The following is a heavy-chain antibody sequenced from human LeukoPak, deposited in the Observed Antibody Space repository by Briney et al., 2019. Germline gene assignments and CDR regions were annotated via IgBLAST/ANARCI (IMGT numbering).Heavy chain of an antibody. CDR3: ASGPTYDYVRVILY. Sequence: PGGSLRLSCAVSGFTVSANYMAWVRQAPGKGLEWVSVIYAGGTIYHRDSVKGRFTISRHNSKNTVYLQMENLRPEDTAVYYCASGPTYDYVRVILYWGQGTLVTVSS. J-gene: IGHJ4*02. CDR1: GFTVSANY. D-gene: IGHD3-16*01. CDR2: IYAGGTI. V-gene: IGHV3-53*04.